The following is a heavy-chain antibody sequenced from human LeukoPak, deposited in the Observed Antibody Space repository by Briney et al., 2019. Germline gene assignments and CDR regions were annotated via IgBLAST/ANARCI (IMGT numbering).Heavy chain of an antibody. Sequence: GSSVKVSCKASGGTFSSYAISWVRQAPGQGLEWMGGIIPIFGTANYAQKFQGRVTITADESTGTAYMELSSLRSEDTAVYYCATSLEADPYCSSTSCYGSYYYYGMDVWGQGTTVTVSS. CDR1: GGTFSSYA. CDR3: ATSLEADPYCSSTSCYGSYYYYGMDV. J-gene: IGHJ6*02. V-gene: IGHV1-69*01. CDR2: IIPIFGTA. D-gene: IGHD2-2*01.